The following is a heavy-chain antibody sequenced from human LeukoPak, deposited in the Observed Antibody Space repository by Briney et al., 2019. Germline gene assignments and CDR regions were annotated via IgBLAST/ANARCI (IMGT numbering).Heavy chain of an antibody. J-gene: IGHJ2*01. Sequence: SVKVSCKASGFTLSKSSVQWVRQARGQRLEWIGWIVVGSGNTNYAQKFQDRVTFTRDMSTGTAYMELSGLRSEDTAVYYCARDQAAITTPLAWSFALWGRGTLVTVSS. CDR1: GFTLSKSS. CDR3: ARDQAAITTPLAWSFAL. D-gene: IGHD1-14*01. CDR2: IVVGSGNT. V-gene: IGHV1-58*01.